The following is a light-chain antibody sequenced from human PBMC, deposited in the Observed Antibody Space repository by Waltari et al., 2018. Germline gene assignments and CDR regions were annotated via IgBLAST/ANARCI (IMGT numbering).Light chain of an antibody. CDR3: QTGRFGIWV. V-gene: IGLV4-69*01. Sequence: QLMLTQSPSASASLGASVKLTCTLSGGHSTYSIAWHQQQPQKAPRYLMKVNSDGSHIKGDGIPDRFSCSSSGAERYLSIASLQSEDEADYYCQTGRFGIWVCGGGTKLTVL. CDR1: GGHSTYS. J-gene: IGLJ3*02. CDR2: VNSDGSH.